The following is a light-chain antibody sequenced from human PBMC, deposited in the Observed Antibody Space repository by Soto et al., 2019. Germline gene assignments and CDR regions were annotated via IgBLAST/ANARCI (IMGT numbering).Light chain of an antibody. CDR3: QQYNSFSYT. CDR2: AAS. V-gene: IGKV1-39*01. J-gene: IGKJ2*01. Sequence: DIQMTQSPSSLSASVGDRVTITCRASQGISNFLNWYQQKPGKAPKLLIYAASNLQSGVPSRFSGSGSGTEFTLTISSLQPDDFATYYCQQYNSFSYTFGQGTKLEIK. CDR1: QGISNF.